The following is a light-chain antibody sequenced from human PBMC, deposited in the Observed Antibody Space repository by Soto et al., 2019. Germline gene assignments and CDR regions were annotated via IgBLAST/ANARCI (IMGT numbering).Light chain of an antibody. Sequence: QSVLAQPASVSGSPGQSITISCTGTSSDVGYFDYVSWYQQHPDKAPKLMIFDVSDRSSGVSDRFSGSKSGNTASLTISGLQAEDEADYFCSSYASGSTHVLFGGGTKLTVL. J-gene: IGLJ3*02. CDR2: DVS. CDR1: SSDVGYFDY. V-gene: IGLV2-14*03. CDR3: SSYASGSTHVL.